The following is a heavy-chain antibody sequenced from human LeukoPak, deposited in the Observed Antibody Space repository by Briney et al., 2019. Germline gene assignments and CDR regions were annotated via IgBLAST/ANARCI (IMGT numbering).Heavy chain of an antibody. CDR2: ISNNGGYT. CDR1: GFTFSSSA. J-gene: IGHJ4*02. D-gene: IGHD2-15*01. V-gene: IGHV3-23*01. CDR3: AKQLGYCSDGSCYFPY. Sequence: GGSLRLSCAASGFTFSSSAMSWVRQAPGKGLEWVSAISNNGGYTYYADSVQGRFTISRGNSKSTLCLQMNSLRAEDMAVYYCAKQLGYCSDGSCYFPYWGQGTLVTVSS.